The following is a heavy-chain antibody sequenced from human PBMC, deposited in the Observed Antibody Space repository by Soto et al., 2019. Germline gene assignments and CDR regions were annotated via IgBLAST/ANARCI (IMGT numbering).Heavy chain of an antibody. Sequence: PGGSLRLSCAASGFTVSSNYMSWVRQAPGKGLEWVSVIYSGGSTYYADSVKGRFTISRHNSKNTLYLQMNSLRAEDTAVYYCARAVYGSGSYYSTYWFDPWGQGTLVTVSS. J-gene: IGHJ5*02. CDR3: ARAVYGSGSYYSTYWFDP. V-gene: IGHV3-53*04. D-gene: IGHD3-10*01. CDR2: IYSGGST. CDR1: GFTVSSNY.